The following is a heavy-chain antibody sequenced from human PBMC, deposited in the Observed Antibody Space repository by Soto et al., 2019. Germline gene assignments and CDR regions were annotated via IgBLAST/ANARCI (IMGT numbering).Heavy chain of an antibody. CDR3: ARDRVYYYDSSGYYWPFDY. D-gene: IGHD3-22*01. V-gene: IGHV1-18*01. Sequence: ASVKLSFKASGYTFTIDGSSWVRQAPGQGLEWMGWISAYNGNTNYAQKRQGRVTMTTDTSTSTAYMELRSLRSDDTAVYYCARDRVYYYDSSGYYWPFDYWGQGTLVTVSS. CDR2: ISAYNGNT. CDR1: GYTFTIDG. J-gene: IGHJ4*02.